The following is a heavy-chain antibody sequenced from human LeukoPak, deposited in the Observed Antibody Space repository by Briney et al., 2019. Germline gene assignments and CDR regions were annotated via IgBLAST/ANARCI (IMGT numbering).Heavy chain of an antibody. V-gene: IGHV4-4*07. CDR2: IYTSGST. CDR3: ARDDYGQKGFDN. D-gene: IGHD4-17*01. J-gene: IGHJ4*02. Sequence: SETLSLTCTVSGDSISTSYWSWIRQPAGKGLEWIGRIYTSGSTNYNPSLKSRVTMSVDTSKNQFSLKLRSVTAADTAVYYCARDDYGQKGFDNWGQGTLATVSS. CDR1: GDSISTSY.